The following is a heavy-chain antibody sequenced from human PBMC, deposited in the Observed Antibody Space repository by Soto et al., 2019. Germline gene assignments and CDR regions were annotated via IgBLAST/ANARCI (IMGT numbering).Heavy chain of an antibody. D-gene: IGHD3-3*01. CDR1: GGTFSSYA. J-gene: IGHJ6*02. Sequence: SVEVSCKXSGGTFSSYAISWVRQAPGQGLEWMGGIIPIFGTANYAQKFQGRVTITADESTSTAYMELSSLRSEDTAVYYRARSLQIRDFWSGYGMDVWGQGTTVTVSS. CDR2: IIPIFGTA. CDR3: ARSLQIRDFWSGYGMDV. V-gene: IGHV1-69*13.